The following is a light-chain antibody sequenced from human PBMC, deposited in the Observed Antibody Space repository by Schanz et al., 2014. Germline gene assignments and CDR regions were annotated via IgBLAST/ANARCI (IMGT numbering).Light chain of an antibody. CDR3: SSYTSSGTHV. J-gene: IGLJ1*01. V-gene: IGLV2-14*01. CDR1: SSDVGGYNS. CDR2: DVS. Sequence: QSALTQPASVSGSPGQSITISCTGTSSDVGGYNSVSWYQQHPGKAPKLKIYDVSNRPSGVSNRFSGSKSGNTASLTISGLQAEDEADYYCSSYTSSGTHVFGTGTKLTVL.